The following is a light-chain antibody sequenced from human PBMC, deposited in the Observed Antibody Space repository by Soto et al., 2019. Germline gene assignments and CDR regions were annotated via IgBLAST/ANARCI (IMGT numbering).Light chain of an antibody. CDR1: QSVSSSY. CDR3: QQYGSSQLT. CDR2: GAS. J-gene: IGKJ4*01. Sequence: EIVLTQSPGTLSLSPGETSTLSCMCSQSVSSSYLAWYQQRPGQAPRLLIYGASNRATDIPDRFSGSGSRSDFTLTISRLEPEDFAVYYCQQYGSSQLTFGGGTKVDIK. V-gene: IGKV3-20*01.